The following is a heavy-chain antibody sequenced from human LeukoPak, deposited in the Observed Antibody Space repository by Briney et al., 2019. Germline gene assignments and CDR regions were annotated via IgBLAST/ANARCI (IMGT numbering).Heavy chain of an antibody. CDR2: MNPNSGNT. J-gene: IGHJ2*01. CDR3: AARLRDGYNPWGWYFDL. D-gene: IGHD5-24*01. CDR1: GYTFTGYY. V-gene: IGHV1-8*03. Sequence: ASVKVSCKASGYTFTGYYMHWVRQATGQGLEWMGWMNPNSGNTGYAQKFQGRVTITRNTSISTAYMELSSLRSEDTAVYYCAARLRDGYNPWGWYFDLWGRGTLVTVSS.